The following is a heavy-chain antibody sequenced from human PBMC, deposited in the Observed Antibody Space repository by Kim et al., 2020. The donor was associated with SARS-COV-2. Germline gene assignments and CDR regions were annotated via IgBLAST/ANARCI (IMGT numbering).Heavy chain of an antibody. CDR3: ARQSLTGSDRFDC. D-gene: IGHD3-9*01. V-gene: IGHV3-7*03. CDR2: IKSDGSEK. Sequence: GGSLRLSCAASGFSFSASWMTWVRQAPGKGLEWVATIKSDGSEKYYVDSVRGRFTISRDNSKNSLYLQMDGLRAEDTAMFYCARQSLTGSDRFDCWGEGSLIT. CDR1: GFSFSASW. J-gene: IGHJ4*02.